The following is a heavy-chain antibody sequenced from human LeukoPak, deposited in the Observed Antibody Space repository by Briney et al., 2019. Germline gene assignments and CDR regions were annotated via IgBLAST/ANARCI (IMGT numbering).Heavy chain of an antibody. D-gene: IGHD7-27*01. CDR2: IYTGGTT. CDR1: GFTVSGTH. CDR3: ARDQATSGDGLDS. J-gene: IGHJ4*02. V-gene: IGHV3-53*01. Sequence: GGSLRLSCTASGFTVSGTHMSWVRQAPGKGLEWVSAIYTGGTTYYADSVAGRFTISRDNSKNTLYLLMNSLRTEDTAVYYCARDQATSGDGLDSWGQGTLVTVSS.